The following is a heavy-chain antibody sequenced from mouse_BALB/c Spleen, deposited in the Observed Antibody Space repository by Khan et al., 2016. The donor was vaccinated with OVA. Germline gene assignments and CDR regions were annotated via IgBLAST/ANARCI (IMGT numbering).Heavy chain of an antibody. CDR3: ARQPPNGDWFAY. V-gene: IGHV5-9-1*01. CDR2: ISSGGSYT. CDR1: GFTFSSYA. Sequence: DVMLVESGGGLVKPGGSLKLSCAASGFTFSSYAMSWVRQTPEKRLEWVATISSGGSYTYYPDSVKGRFTISRANAKTTLYLQMSSMRSEDTALSCCARQPPNGDWFAYWGQGTLVTVSA. J-gene: IGHJ3*01. D-gene: IGHD4-1*01.